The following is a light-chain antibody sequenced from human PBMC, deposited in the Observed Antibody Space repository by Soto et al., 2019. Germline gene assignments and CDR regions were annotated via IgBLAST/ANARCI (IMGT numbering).Light chain of an antibody. Sequence: GHRVTITCRASQGVSSHLAWHQQKPGKAPKLLIYEVSTLQSGVPSRFSGSGSGTDFTLTISSLQPEDFATYYCQHLNGYPITFGQGTRLEIK. J-gene: IGKJ5*01. CDR3: QHLNGYPIT. CDR2: EVS. CDR1: QGVSSH. V-gene: IGKV1-9*01.